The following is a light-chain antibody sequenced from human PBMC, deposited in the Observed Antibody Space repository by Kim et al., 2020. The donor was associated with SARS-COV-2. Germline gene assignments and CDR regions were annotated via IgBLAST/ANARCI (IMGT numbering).Light chain of an antibody. V-gene: IGKV1-8*01. CDR1: QGISSY. J-gene: IGKJ4*01. Sequence: AIRMTQSPSSFSASTGDRVTITCRASQGISSYLAWYQQKPGKAPKLLIYAGSTLQSGVPSRFSGSGSGTDFTLTISCLQSEDFATYYCQQYYSYPPAFGGGTKVDIK. CDR3: QQYYSYPPA. CDR2: AGS.